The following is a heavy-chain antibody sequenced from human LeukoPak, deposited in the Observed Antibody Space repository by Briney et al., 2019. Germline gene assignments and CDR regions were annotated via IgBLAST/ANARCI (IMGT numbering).Heavy chain of an antibody. V-gene: IGHV4-59*01. J-gene: IGHJ5*02. D-gene: IGHD2-2*01. CDR2: IYYSGST. CDR3: AREYGYQLLLYPSNWFDP. Sequence: SETLSLTCTVSGGSISSYYWSWIRQPPGKGLEWIGYIYYSGSTNYNPSLKSRVTISVDTSKNQFSLKLSSVTAADTAVYYCAREYGYQLLLYPSNWFDPWGQGTPVTVSS. CDR1: GGSISSYY.